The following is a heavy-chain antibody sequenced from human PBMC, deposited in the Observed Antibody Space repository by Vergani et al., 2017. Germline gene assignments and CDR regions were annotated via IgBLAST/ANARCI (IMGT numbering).Heavy chain of an antibody. J-gene: IGHJ6*02. V-gene: IGHV3-11*04. Sequence: LEESGGGSVKPGGSLRLSCAASRFKFSDHYMSCIRQAPGKGLEWVSHISPGASTVSYTDSVTGRFTVSRDNDNNSLTLDMTTLRVEDTAVYYCAKNPGISTTRHYYAMDVWGQGTTVTVSS. D-gene: IGHD1-1*01. CDR3: AKNPGISTTRHYYAMDV. CDR2: ISPGASTV. CDR1: RFKFSDHY.